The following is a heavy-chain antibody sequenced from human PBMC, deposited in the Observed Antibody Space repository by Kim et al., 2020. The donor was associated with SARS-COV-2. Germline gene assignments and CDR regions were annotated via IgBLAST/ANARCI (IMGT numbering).Heavy chain of an antibody. V-gene: IGHV3-53*01. CDR1: GFTVSSNY. Sequence: GGSLRLSCAASGFTVSSNYMSWVRQAPGKGLEWVSVIYSGGSTYYADSVKGRFTISRDNSKNTLYLHMNSLRAEDTAVYYCARAPQRIAGYFDYWGQGTL. J-gene: IGHJ4*02. D-gene: IGHD2-15*01. CDR2: IYSGGST. CDR3: ARAPQRIAGYFDY.